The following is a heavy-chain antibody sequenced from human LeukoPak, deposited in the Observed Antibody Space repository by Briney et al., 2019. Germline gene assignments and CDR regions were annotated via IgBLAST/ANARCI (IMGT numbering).Heavy chain of an antibody. CDR1: GFTFSCCG. V-gene: IGHV3-30*02. CDR3: AKAPAYCGGGCYSDY. D-gene: IGHD2-21*01. CDR2: IRYDGSNK. J-gene: IGHJ4*02. Sequence: GGSLRLTCAASGFTFSCCGIHWVRQAPGKGLEWVAFIRYDGSNKYYADSVKGRFTISRDNSKNTLYLQMNSLRAEDTAVYYCAKAPAYCGGGCYSDYWGQGTLVTVSS.